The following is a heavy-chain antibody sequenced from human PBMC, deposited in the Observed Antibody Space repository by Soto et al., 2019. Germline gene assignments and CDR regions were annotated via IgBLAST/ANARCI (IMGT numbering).Heavy chain of an antibody. CDR2: ISGSGGST. CDR3: AKALRYCRSTSCYPRYYYGMDL. J-gene: IGHJ6*02. Sequence: GGSLSLSCAASGFTFSSYAMSWVRQAPGKGLEWVSAISGSGGSTYYADSVKGRFTISRDNSKNTLYLQMNSLRAEDTAVYYCAKALRYCRSTSCYPRYYYGMDLWGQGTTVTV. V-gene: IGHV3-23*01. D-gene: IGHD2-2*01. CDR1: GFTFSSYA.